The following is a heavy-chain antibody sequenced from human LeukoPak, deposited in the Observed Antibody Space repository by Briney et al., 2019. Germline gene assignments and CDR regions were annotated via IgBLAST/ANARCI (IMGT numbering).Heavy chain of an antibody. D-gene: IGHD1-1*01. Sequence: PGGSLRLSCAASGFTFSSYGMHWVRQAPGKGLEWVAFIRYDGSNKYYADSVKGRFTISRDNSKNTLYLQMNSLRAEDTAVYYCARDLDPRESRAPYFQHWSQGTLVTVSS. CDR1: GFTFSSYG. V-gene: IGHV3-30*02. CDR2: IRYDGSNK. CDR3: ARDLDPRESRAPYFQH. J-gene: IGHJ1*01.